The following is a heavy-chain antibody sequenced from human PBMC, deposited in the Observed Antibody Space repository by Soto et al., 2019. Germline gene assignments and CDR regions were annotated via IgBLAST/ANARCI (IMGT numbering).Heavy chain of an antibody. CDR1: GGTFSSYA. CDR2: IIPIFGTA. CDR3: SIFLGEVARLPSPYSFYGMDV. D-gene: IGHD3-16*01. J-gene: IGHJ6*01. V-gene: IGHV1-69*01. Sequence: QVQLVQSGAEVKKPGSSVKVSCKASGGTFSSYAISWVRQAPGQGLEWMGGIIPIFGTARYAQTLQGRVTFTADPTRCTADMERRSLRSDATAGKYCSIFLGEVARLPSPYSFYGMDVWGQGNTVPVSS.